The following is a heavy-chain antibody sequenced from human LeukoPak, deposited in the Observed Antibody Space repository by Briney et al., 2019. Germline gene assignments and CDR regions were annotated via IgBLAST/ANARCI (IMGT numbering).Heavy chain of an antibody. D-gene: IGHD6-19*01. CDR3: ARDSSGWDLFDY. CDR2: ISGSGGST. Sequence: TGGSLRLSCTASGFSVSSNYMSWVRQAPGKGLEWVSAISGSGGSTYYADSVKGRFTISRDNSKNTLYLQMNSLRAEDTAVYYCARDSSGWDLFDYWGQGTLVTVSS. J-gene: IGHJ4*02. CDR1: GFSVSSNY. V-gene: IGHV3-23*01.